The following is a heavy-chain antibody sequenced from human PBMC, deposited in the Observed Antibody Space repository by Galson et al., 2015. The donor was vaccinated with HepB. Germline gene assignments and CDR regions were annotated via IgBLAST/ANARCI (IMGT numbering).Heavy chain of an antibody. J-gene: IGHJ4*02. V-gene: IGHV3-21*06. CDR3: ARDWGWQVVGY. CDR1: GFAFSTYN. Sequence: SLRLSCAASGFAFSTYNMNWVRQAPGKGLEWVSYISRFAVYIYYADSVKGRFTISRDNAKNSLYLQMNSLRAEDTAVYYCARDWGWQVVGYWGQGTLVTVSS. CDR2: ISRFAVYI. D-gene: IGHD3-16*01.